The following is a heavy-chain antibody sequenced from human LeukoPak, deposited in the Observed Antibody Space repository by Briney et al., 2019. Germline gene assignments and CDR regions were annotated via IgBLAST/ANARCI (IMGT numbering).Heavy chain of an antibody. CDR3: ARVYPNDILTGYNDY. Sequence: GASVKLSCKASGGTFSSYAISWVRQAPGQGLEWMGGIFPIFGTANYAQKFQGRATITADESTSTAYLELSSLRSEDTAVYYCARVYPNDILTGYNDYWGQGTLVTVSS. CDR2: IFPIFGTA. D-gene: IGHD3-9*01. CDR1: GGTFSSYA. V-gene: IGHV1-69*13. J-gene: IGHJ4*02.